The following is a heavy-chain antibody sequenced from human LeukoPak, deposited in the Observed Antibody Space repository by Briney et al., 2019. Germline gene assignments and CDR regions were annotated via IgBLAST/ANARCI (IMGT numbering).Heavy chain of an antibody. V-gene: IGHV4-39*01. J-gene: IGHJ4*02. CDR3: ASLIVVVPAAPYIDY. Sequence: PSETLSLTCTVSGGSISSSSYYWGWLRQPPGKGLEWIGSIYYSGSTYYNPSLKSRVTISVDTYKNQFSLKLSSVTAADTAVYYCASLIVVVPAAPYIDYWGQGTLVTVSS. D-gene: IGHD2-2*01. CDR2: IYYSGST. CDR1: GGSISSSSYY.